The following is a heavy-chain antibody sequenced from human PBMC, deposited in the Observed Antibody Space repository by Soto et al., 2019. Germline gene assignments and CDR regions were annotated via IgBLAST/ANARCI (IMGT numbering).Heavy chain of an antibody. CDR1: GFSLSTSGVG. D-gene: IGHD3-10*01. Sequence: QITLKESGPTLVKPTQTLTLTCTFSGFSLSTSGVGVGWIRQPPGKALEWLALIYWDDDKRYSPSLKSRLTITNDTSKNQVVLTMTNMDPVDTATYYCAHRFRLYYGSGSYYDYWGQGTLVTVSS. J-gene: IGHJ4*02. CDR3: AHRFRLYYGSGSYYDY. CDR2: IYWDDDK. V-gene: IGHV2-5*02.